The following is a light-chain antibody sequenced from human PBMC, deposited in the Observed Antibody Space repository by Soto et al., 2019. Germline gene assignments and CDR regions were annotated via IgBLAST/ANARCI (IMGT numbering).Light chain of an antibody. CDR1: QSVSNN. J-gene: IGKJ1*01. CDR3: QQYNSYST. CDR2: GAS. V-gene: IGKV3-15*01. Sequence: EIVMTQSPATLSVSPGERATLSCRASQSVSNNLAWYQQKAGQAPRLLIYGASTRATGIPARFSGSGSGTEFTLTISSLRPDDFATYYCQQYNSYSTFGQGTKVDIK.